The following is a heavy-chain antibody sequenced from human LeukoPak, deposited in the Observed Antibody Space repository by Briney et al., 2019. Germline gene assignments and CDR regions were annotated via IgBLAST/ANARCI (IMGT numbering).Heavy chain of an antibody. Sequence: GASVKVSCKASGYTFSSYYMHWVRQAPGQGLEWMGVINPGGGNTSYAQKFQGRIIMTRDTSTSTVYMELSSLRSEDTAVYYCARGRDITGYSDYWGQGTLVTVSS. CDR2: INPGGGNT. V-gene: IGHV1-46*01. CDR3: ARGRDITGYSDY. D-gene: IGHD3-22*01. CDR1: GYTFSSYY. J-gene: IGHJ4*02.